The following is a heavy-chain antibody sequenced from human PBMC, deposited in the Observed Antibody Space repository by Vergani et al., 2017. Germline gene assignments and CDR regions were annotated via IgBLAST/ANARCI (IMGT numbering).Heavy chain of an antibody. CDR3: ARRKRGYGMDV. V-gene: IGHV4-59*08. CDR2: IYYSGST. D-gene: IGHD3-16*01. J-gene: IGHJ6*02. Sequence: QVQLQESGPGLVKPSETLSLTCTVSGGSISSYYWSWIRQPPGKGLEWIGYIYYSGSTSYNPSLKSRVTISVDTSKNQFALKLSSVTAADTAVYYCARRKRGYGMDVWGQGTTVTVSS. CDR1: GGSISSYY.